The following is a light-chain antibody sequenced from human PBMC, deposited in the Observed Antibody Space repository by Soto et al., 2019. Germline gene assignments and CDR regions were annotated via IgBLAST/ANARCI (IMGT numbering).Light chain of an antibody. CDR3: SSYTSSSTYV. CDR1: TSDIGSYNY. Sequence: QSALTQPASVSGSPGQSIAISCTGTTSDIGSYNYVSWYQQHPGKAPKVINYDVSNRPSGVSDRFSGSKSGNTASLTISGLQAEDEADYYCSSYTSSSTYVFGGGTKVTVL. V-gene: IGLV2-14*01. CDR2: DVS. J-gene: IGLJ1*01.